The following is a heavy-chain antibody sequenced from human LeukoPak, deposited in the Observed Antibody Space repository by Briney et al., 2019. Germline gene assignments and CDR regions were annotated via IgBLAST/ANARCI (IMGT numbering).Heavy chain of an antibody. Sequence: SETLSLTWTVSCGYVSSTTYYLSWIRQPPGKGLEWIASINYSGSTYYNPSLKSRVTISVDTSENQFSLKLSSVTAADTAVYYCERYAEYGSGKYYFDYWGQGTLVTVSS. CDR2: INYSGST. D-gene: IGHD3-10*01. CDR3: ERYAEYGSGKYYFDY. J-gene: IGHJ4*02. V-gene: IGHV4-39*01. CDR1: CGYVSSTTYY.